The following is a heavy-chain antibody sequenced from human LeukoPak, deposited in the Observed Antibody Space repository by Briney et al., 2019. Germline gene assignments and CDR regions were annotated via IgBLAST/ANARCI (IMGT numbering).Heavy chain of an antibody. J-gene: IGHJ4*02. V-gene: IGHV4-34*01. CDR1: GGSFSGYY. CDR2: IDHSGST. Sequence: SETLSLTCAVYGGSFSGYYWSWIRQPPGKGLEWIGEIDHSGSTNYNPSLKSRVTISVDTSKNQFSLKLSSVTAADTAVYYCARVTGTTPFDYWGQGTLVTVSS. D-gene: IGHD1-20*01. CDR3: ARVTGTTPFDY.